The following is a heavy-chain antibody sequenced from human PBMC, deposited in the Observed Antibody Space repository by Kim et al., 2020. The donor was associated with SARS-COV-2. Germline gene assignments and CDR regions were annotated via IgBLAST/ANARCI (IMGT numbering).Heavy chain of an antibody. V-gene: IGHV4-30-2*01. D-gene: IGHD3-3*01. CDR3: ARSQTIGLDV. CDR2: IYHSGTT. CDR1: GGSISSGGYS. J-gene: IGHJ6*02. Sequence: SETLSLTCAVSGGSISSGGYSWSWIRQPPGKGLEWIGYIYHSGTTYYNPSLKSRVTVSVDRSKNQFSLKLSSVTAADTAVYYCARSQTIGLDVWGQGTPVTVSS.